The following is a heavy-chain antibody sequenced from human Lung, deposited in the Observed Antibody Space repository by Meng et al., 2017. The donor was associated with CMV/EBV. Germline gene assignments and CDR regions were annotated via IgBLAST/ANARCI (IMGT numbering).Heavy chain of an antibody. J-gene: IGHJ4*02. CDR3: ARVGYCTTTNCYGDYFDY. V-gene: IGHV3-21*01. D-gene: IGHD2-2*03. CDR2: ISASSSYI. Sequence: TFSSSSINWVRPAPGKGLEWVSSISASSSYIFYSDSVKGRFTISRDNAKNSLYLQMNSLRAEDTAVYYCARVGYCTTTNCYGDYFDYWGQGTLVTVSS. CDR1: TFSSSS.